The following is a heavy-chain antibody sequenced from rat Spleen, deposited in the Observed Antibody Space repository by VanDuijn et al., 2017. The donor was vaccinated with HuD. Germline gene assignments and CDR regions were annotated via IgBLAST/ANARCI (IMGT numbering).Heavy chain of an antibody. CDR3: ASNDY. CDR1: GFTFSDYY. V-gene: IGHV5-7*01. Sequence: EVQLVESGGGLVQPGRSLKLSCAASGFTFSDYYMAWVRQAPTKGLEWVATINYDGSSTYYRDSVKGRFTISRDNAKSTLYLQMDSLRSEDTATYYCASNDYWGQGVMVTVSS. CDR2: INYDGSST. J-gene: IGHJ2*01.